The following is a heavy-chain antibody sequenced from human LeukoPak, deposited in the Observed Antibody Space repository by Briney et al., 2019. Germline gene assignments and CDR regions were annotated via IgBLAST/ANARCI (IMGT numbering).Heavy chain of an antibody. CDR1: GFTFSNYA. J-gene: IGHJ1*01. CDR3: AKQSYYYDSSGYITNLGYFQH. D-gene: IGHD3-22*01. V-gene: IGHV3-23*01. Sequence: GGSLRLSCAASGFTFSNYAMSWVRQAPGKGLEWVSAISGSGGSTYYADSVKGRFTISRDNSKNTLYLQMNSLRAEDTAVYYCAKQSYYYDSSGYITNLGYFQHWGQGTLVTVSS. CDR2: ISGSGGST.